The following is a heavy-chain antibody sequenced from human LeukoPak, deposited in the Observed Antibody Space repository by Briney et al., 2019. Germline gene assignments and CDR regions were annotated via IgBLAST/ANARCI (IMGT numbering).Heavy chain of an antibody. J-gene: IGHJ4*02. CDR2: ISHNENT. CDR1: GGSFSGYY. Sequence: PSETLSLTCAVYGGSFSGYYWNWISQPPGKGLEWIGEISHNENTNYSPSLKSRLTISIDTSKNQFSLKLSSVTAADTAVYYCASSGSRWLIDKTYSPYWGQGTLVTVSS. V-gene: IGHV4-34*01. D-gene: IGHD3-22*01. CDR3: ASSGSRWLIDKTYSPY.